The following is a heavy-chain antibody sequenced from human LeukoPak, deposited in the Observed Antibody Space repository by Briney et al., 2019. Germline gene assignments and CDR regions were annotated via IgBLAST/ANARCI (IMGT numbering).Heavy chain of an antibody. D-gene: IGHD3-9*01. J-gene: IGHJ5*02. CDR1: GGSISSGGYS. CDR2: IYYSGST. V-gene: IGHV4-30-4*07. Sequence: PSETLSLTCAVSGGSISSGGYSRRWLRQPPGKGLEWIGYIYYSGSTYYNPSLKSRVTISVDTSKNQFSLKLSSVTAADTAVYYCARGDMYYDILTGPNWFDPWGQGTLVTVSS. CDR3: ARGDMYYDILTGPNWFDP.